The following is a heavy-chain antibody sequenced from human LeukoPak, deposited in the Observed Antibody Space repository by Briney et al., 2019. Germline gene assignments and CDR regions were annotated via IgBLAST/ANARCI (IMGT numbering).Heavy chain of an antibody. D-gene: IGHD3-22*01. CDR3: ARRVISVRPISSDNWFAP. CDR2: IYNIWST. Sequence: PSETLSLTCTVSGDSITKYYWNWIRQSPGKGLEWIGYIYNIWSTHYNPSLKNRVAISADSSKSQFYLRLRSVTAADTAVYYCARRVISVRPISSDNWFAPWGQGILVTVSS. J-gene: IGHJ5*02. V-gene: IGHV4-59*08. CDR1: GDSITKYY.